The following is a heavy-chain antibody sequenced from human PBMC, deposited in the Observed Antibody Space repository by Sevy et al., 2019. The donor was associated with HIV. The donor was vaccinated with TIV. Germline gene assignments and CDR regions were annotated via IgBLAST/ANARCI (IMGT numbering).Heavy chain of an antibody. V-gene: IGHV3-33*01. CDR2: VWYDGINK. J-gene: IGHJ4*02. D-gene: IGHD3-10*01. Sequence: GGSLRLSCTASGFTFSDYGMHWVRQAPGKGLECVAVVWYDGINKYYGDSVKGRFTISRDNSKNTLYLQMNSLRAEDTAVYYCATDNLLPVMVSMVRGALSYYFDYWGQGTLVTVSS. CDR3: ATDNLLPVMVSMVRGALSYYFDY. CDR1: GFTFSDYG.